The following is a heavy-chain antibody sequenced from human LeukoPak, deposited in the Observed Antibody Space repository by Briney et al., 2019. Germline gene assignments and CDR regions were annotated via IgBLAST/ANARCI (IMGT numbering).Heavy chain of an antibody. V-gene: IGHV4-39*01. CDR3: ARDPYDFWSGYYPYFDY. J-gene: IGHJ4*02. Sequence: PSETLSPTCTVSGGSISSSSYYWGWIRQPPGKGLEWIGSIYYSGSTYYNPSLKSRVTISVDTSKNQFPLKLSSVTAADTAVYYCARDPYDFWSGYYPYFDYWGQGTLVTVSS. CDR1: GGSISSSSYY. D-gene: IGHD3-3*01. CDR2: IYYSGST.